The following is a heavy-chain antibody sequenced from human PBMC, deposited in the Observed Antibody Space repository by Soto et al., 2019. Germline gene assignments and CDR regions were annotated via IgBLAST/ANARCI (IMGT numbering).Heavy chain of an antibody. CDR2: IHAGNGDT. Sequence: APVKVSCETLGDTFSTYPITWVRQAPGQGLEWMGWIHAGNGDTRYSPKFQGRVTITRDTSASTAYMELRSLTSRDTAIFYCVTSDWAWWGQGTQVTVSS. CDR1: GDTFSTYP. D-gene: IGHD3-9*01. CDR3: VTSDWAW. V-gene: IGHV1-3*01. J-gene: IGHJ4*02.